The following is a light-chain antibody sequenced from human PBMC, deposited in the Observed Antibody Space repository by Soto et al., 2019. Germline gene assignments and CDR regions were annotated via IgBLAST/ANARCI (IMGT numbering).Light chain of an antibody. CDR2: TNN. Sequence: QSVLTQPPSASGTPGQRVTMSCAGSSSNIGSRTVNWYQQLPGSAPKLLIYTNNQRPSGVPDRFSGSKSGTSASLAISGLQSEDEADYYCATWDDSLNGVVFGGGTKLTVL. V-gene: IGLV1-44*01. J-gene: IGLJ2*01. CDR3: ATWDDSLNGVV. CDR1: SSNIGSRT.